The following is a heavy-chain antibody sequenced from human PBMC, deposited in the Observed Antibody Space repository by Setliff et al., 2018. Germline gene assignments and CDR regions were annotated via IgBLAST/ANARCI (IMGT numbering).Heavy chain of an antibody. D-gene: IGHD4-17*01. J-gene: IGHJ4*02. CDR1: GGTFSSYG. CDR3: ARGAHYGDYIDDY. CDR2: TIPNFGTT. V-gene: IGHV1-69*06. Sequence: ASVKVSCKASGGTFSSYGISWVRQAPGQGLEWLGGTIPNFGTTNYAQKFQDTITMTADTSASTAYMELSSLRSEDSAVYYCARGAHYGDYIDDYWGQGTLVTVSS.